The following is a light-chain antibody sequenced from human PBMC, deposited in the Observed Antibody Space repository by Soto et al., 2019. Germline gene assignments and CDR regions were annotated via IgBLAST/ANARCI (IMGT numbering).Light chain of an antibody. CDR1: QGISSY. Sequence: AIRMTQSPSSFSASTGDRVTITCRASQGISSYLAWYQQKPGKAPKLLIYAAATLQRGAPSRFSASGSGTDFTLTISRLQSADFATYACQQYLSYPFTFGQGNPLEI. J-gene: IGKJ2*01. CDR2: AAA. V-gene: IGKV1-8*01. CDR3: QQYLSYPFT.